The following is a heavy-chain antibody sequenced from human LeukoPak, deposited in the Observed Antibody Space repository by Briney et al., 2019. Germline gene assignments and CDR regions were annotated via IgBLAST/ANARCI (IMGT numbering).Heavy chain of an antibody. CDR1: GFTFSDYY. V-gene: IGHV3-11*06. CDR2: ISSGSTYT. J-gene: IGHJ4*02. CDR3: AKDRDILTGYLDY. Sequence: GGSLRLSCAASGFTFSDYYMSWIRQAPGKGLEWVSYISSGSTYTNYADSVKGRFTISKDNSKNTLYLQMNSLRAEDTAVYYCAKDRDILTGYLDYWGQGTLVTVSS. D-gene: IGHD3-9*01.